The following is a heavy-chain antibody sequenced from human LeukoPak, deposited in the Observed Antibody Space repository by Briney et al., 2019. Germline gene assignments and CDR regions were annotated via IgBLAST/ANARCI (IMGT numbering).Heavy chain of an antibody. Sequence: GGSLRLSCAASGFTFSSHWMHWVRQAPGKGLVWVSRINSDGSSTSYADSVKGRFTISRDNAKNTLYLQMNSLRAEDTAVYYCAREGAWGNWFDPWGQGTLVTVSS. V-gene: IGHV3-74*01. J-gene: IGHJ5*02. CDR2: INSDGSST. D-gene: IGHD1-26*01. CDR1: GFTFSSHW. CDR3: AREGAWGNWFDP.